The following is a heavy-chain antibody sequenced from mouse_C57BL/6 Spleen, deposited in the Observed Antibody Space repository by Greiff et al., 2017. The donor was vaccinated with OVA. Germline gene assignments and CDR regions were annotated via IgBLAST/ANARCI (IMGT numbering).Heavy chain of an antibody. CDR3: ARRRITTVVGPYYAMDY. J-gene: IGHJ4*01. CDR2: IYPSDSET. CDR1: GYTFTSYW. Sequence: QVQLQQPGAELVRPGSSVKLSCKASGYTFTSYWMDWVKQRPGQGLEWIGNIYPSDSETHYNQKFKDKATLTVDKSSSTAYMQLSSLTSEDSAVYYGARRRITTVVGPYYAMDYWGQGTSVTVSS. D-gene: IGHD1-1*01. V-gene: IGHV1-61*01.